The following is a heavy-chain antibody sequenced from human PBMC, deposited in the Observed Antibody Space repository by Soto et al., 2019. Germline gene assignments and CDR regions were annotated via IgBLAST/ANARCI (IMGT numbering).Heavy chain of an antibody. CDR1: GGTFRSYA. Sequence: QVQLVQSGAEVKQPGSSVKVSCKASGGTFRSYAISWVRQAPGQGLEWMGGIIPSFGTANYAQKFQGRVTITADESTSTAYMELSSLRSEDTAVYYCARALGYCSGGSCFSYYFDYWVQGTLVTVSS. CDR2: IIPSFGTA. CDR3: ARALGYCSGGSCFSYYFDY. V-gene: IGHV1-69*01. D-gene: IGHD2-15*01. J-gene: IGHJ4*02.